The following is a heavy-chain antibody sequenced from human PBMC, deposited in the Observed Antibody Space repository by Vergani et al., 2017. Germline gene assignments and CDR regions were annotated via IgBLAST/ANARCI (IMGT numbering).Heavy chain of an antibody. CDR1: GFTFNQYG. D-gene: IGHD1-14*01. J-gene: IGHJ5*02. Sequence: QVQLVESGGGVVQPGGSLRLSCAASGFTFNQYGMHWVRQAPGKGLEWVAVTWYDGNNKQYADSVKGRFTISRDNSKSTMYLQMNSLRDEDTGVYYCARDWRLLYNRFDPWGQGTLVTVSS. V-gene: IGHV3-33*01. CDR3: ARDWRLLYNRFDP. CDR2: TWYDGNNK.